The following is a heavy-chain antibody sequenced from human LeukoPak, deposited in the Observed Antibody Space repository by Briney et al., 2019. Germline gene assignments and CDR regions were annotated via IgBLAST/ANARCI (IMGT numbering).Heavy chain of an antibody. Sequence: GGSLRLSCAASGFTFSSYGMSWVLQAPGKGLEWGSHLYSVGNTYYADSVNGRFMISTDNSKNTLYLQMNSLRAEDTAVYYCARDNALDVWGKGTTVTISS. CDR1: GFTFSSYG. J-gene: IGHJ6*04. CDR2: LYSVGNT. CDR3: ARDNALDV. V-gene: IGHV3-66*01. D-gene: IGHD2-2*01.